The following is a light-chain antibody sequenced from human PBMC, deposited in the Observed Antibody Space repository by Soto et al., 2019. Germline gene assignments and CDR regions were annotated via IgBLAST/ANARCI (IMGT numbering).Light chain of an antibody. CDR1: QSLLDSDDGNTY. CDR2: TVS. V-gene: IGKV2-40*01. CDR3: MQRIEFPLT. J-gene: IGKJ4*01. Sequence: DIVMTQTPLSLPVTPGEPASISCGSSQSLLDSDDGNTYLDWYLQKPGQSPQLLIYTVSYRASGVPDRFSGSGSGTDFTLKISRVEAEDVGVYYCMQRIEFPLTFGSGTKVEIK.